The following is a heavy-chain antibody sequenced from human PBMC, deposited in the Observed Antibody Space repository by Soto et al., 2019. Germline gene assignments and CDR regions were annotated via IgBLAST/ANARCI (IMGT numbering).Heavy chain of an antibody. CDR1: GYTFTSYG. CDR2: ISAYNGNT. Sequence: ASVKVSCKASGYTFTSYGISWVRQAPGQGLEWMGWISAYNGNTNYAQKLQGRVTMTTDTSTSTAYMELRSLRSDDTAVYYCARDNPSEVRGVIDYWGQGTLVTVSS. J-gene: IGHJ4*02. D-gene: IGHD3-10*01. CDR3: ARDNPSEVRGVIDY. V-gene: IGHV1-18*01.